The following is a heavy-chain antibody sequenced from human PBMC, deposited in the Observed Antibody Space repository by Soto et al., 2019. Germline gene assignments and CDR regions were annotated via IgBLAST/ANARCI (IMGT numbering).Heavy chain of an antibody. CDR2: ISSSSSTI. Sequence: PGGSLRLSCAASGLTFRSYSMNWVRRAPGKGLEWVSYISSSSSTIYYADSVKGRFTISRDNANNSLYLQMNSLRDEDTAVYYCARVLPATIYYSGMDVWDQGTTVTVSS. D-gene: IGHD2-2*02. V-gene: IGHV3-48*02. CDR1: GLTFRSYS. J-gene: IGHJ6*02. CDR3: ARVLPATIYYSGMDV.